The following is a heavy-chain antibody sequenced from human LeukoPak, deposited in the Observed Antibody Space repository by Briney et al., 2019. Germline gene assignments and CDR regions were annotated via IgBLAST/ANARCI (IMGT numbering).Heavy chain of an antibody. D-gene: IGHD1-26*01. CDR2: IKSKTDCGTT. J-gene: IGHJ4*02. CDR3: TTDRGWGVVGAIQGHC. Sequence: AGGSLRFSFAGPGFTFSNVWWCWDRQGPGEGLEGGGRIKSKTDCGTTDYAALVKGRLTISRHDSKNTLYLQINSLKTADTGVYYCTTDRGWGVVGAIQGHCWGQGTMVTDSS. CDR1: GFTFSNVW. V-gene: IGHV3-15*01.